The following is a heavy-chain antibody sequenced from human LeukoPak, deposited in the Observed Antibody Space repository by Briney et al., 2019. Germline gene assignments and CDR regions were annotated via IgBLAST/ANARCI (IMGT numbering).Heavy chain of an antibody. CDR2: ISGSGGGT. CDR1: GFTFSNYA. V-gene: IGHV3-23*01. CDR3: ARDLHYYVAMDV. Sequence: PGGSLRLSCAASGFTFSNYAMTWVRQAPGKGLEWVSGISGSGGGTYYTDSVKDRFAISRDNSKNILFLHLNSLRAEDTALYYCARDLHYYVAMDVWGQGTTVTVSS. J-gene: IGHJ6*02. D-gene: IGHD3-10*02.